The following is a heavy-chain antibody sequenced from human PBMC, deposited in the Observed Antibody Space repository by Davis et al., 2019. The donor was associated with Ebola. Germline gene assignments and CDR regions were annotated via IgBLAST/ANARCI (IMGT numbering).Heavy chain of an antibody. J-gene: IGHJ6*02. D-gene: IGHD2-8*02. CDR2: ISWNSGSI. CDR3: AKGGLLVSYGMDV. V-gene: IGHV3-9*03. Sequence: SLKISCTASGFTFDDYAMHWVRQAPGKGLEWVSGISWNSGSIGYADSVKGRFTISRDNAKNSLYLQMNSRRAEDMALYYCAKGGLLVSYGMDVWGQGTTVTVSS. CDR1: GFTFDDYA.